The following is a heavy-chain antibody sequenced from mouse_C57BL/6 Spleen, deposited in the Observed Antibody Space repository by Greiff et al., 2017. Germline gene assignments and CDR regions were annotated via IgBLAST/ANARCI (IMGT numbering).Heavy chain of an antibody. D-gene: IGHD1-1*01. J-gene: IGHJ1*03. Sequence: EVKLVESGGGLVKPGGSLKLSCAASGFTFSSYAMSWVRQTPEKRLEWVATISDGGSYTYYPDNVKGRFTISRDNAKNNLYLQMSHLKSEDTAMYYCASIYYYGSNWYFDVWGTGTTVTVSS. CDR3: ASIYYYGSNWYFDV. CDR2: ISDGGSYT. V-gene: IGHV5-4*03. CDR1: GFTFSSYA.